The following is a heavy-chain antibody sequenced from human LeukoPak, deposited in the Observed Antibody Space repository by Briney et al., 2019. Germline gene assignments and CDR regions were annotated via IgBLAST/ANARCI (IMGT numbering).Heavy chain of an antibody. J-gene: IGHJ4*02. CDR2: INPNSGGT. D-gene: IGHD6-19*01. Sequence: ASVKVSCKASGYTFTGYYMHWVRQAPGQGLEWMGWINPNSGGTNYAQKFQGRVTMTRDTSISTAFMELSRLRSDDTAVYYCARDRTRTGYSSGWYHDYWGQGTLVTVSS. CDR3: ARDRTRTGYSSGWYHDY. V-gene: IGHV1-2*02. CDR1: GYTFTGYY.